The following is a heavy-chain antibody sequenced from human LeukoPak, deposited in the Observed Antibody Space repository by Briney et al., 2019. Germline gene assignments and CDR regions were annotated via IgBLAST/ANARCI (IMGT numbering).Heavy chain of an antibody. CDR2: ISFDGTKK. J-gene: IGHJ5*02. Sequence: QPGGSLRLSCAASGFTFSSYGMHWVRQAPGKGLEWVAFISFDGTKKYYADSLKGRFTISRDNSKNTLSLQMNSLRVEDTAVYYCASLATIIIVPTATPHDYFDPWGQGTVVTVSS. V-gene: IGHV3-30*02. CDR3: ASLATIIIVPTATPHDYFDP. CDR1: GFTFSSYG. D-gene: IGHD2-2*01.